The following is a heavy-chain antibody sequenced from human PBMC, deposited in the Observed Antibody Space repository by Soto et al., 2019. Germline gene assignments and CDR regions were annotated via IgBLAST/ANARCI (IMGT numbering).Heavy chain of an antibody. J-gene: IGHJ2*01. Sequence: QVQLVQSGAEVKKPGSSVKVSCKASGGTFSSYAISWVRQAPGQGLEWMGGIIPIFGTANYAQKFQGRVTITADESTSTAYMELSSLRSEDKAVYYCARGGGNPNLPDWYFDLWGRGTLVTVSS. D-gene: IGHD2-15*01. CDR1: GGTFSSYA. CDR3: ARGGGNPNLPDWYFDL. V-gene: IGHV1-69*01. CDR2: IIPIFGTA.